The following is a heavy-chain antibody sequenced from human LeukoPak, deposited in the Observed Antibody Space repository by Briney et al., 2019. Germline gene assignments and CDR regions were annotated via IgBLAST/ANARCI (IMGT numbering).Heavy chain of an antibody. CDR3: AEGMNYYGMDV. CDR1: GYTFTGYY. CDR2: INPSGGSK. D-gene: IGHD6-13*01. V-gene: IGHV1-46*01. J-gene: IGHJ6*02. Sequence: ASVKVSCKASGYTFTGYYMHWVRQAPGQGLEWMGIINPSGGSKSYAQKFQGRVTMTRDTSTSTVYMELSSLRSEDTAVYYCAEGMNYYGMDVRGQGTTVTVSS.